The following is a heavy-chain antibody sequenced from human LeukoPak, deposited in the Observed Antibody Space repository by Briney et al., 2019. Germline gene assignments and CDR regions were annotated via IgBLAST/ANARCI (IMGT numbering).Heavy chain of an antibody. J-gene: IGHJ4*02. CDR2: IYTSGST. V-gene: IGHV4-4*07. D-gene: IGHD1-26*01. CDR1: GGSISGYY. CDR3: ARDQVGTTLDYFDY. Sequence: PSETLSLTCSVSGGSISGYYWSWIRQPAGKGLEWIGRIYTSGSTNYNPSLRSRVTMSVDTSKNQFSLKLSSVTAADTAVYYCARDQVGTTLDYFDYWGQGTLVTVSS.